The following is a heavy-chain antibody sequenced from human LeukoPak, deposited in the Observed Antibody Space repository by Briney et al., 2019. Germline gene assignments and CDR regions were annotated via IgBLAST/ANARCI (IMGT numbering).Heavy chain of an antibody. D-gene: IGHD3-16*01. CDR2: ISNSGSP. V-gene: IGHV4-59*02. CDR3: ARGGAGPLRD. J-gene: IGHJ4*02. CDR1: SASASSYY. Sequence: SETLSLTCTVSSASASSYYWSWVRQPPGGGLEWIGYISNSGSPSYNPSLQSRVTFSADTSKNHLSLTLNSVTPADTAVYFCARGGAGPLRDWGQGTLVTVSS.